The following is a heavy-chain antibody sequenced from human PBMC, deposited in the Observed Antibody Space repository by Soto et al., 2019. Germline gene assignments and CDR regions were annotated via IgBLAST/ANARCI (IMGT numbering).Heavy chain of an antibody. CDR3: ARGLYAHRFDY. CDR2: INQDGSEK. J-gene: IGHJ4*02. D-gene: IGHD2-8*01. Sequence: EVQLVDFGGGLVQPGGSLRLSCAASGFSFSGFWMSWVREAPGTGLEWVADINQDGSEKYYMDSVSGRFAISRDNAKNSLYLQMNSLRAEDTAVYYCARGLYAHRFDYWGQGTLVTVSS. V-gene: IGHV3-7*04. CDR1: GFSFSGFW.